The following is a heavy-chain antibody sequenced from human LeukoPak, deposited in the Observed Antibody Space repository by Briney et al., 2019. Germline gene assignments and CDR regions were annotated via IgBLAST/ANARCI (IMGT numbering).Heavy chain of an antibody. J-gene: IGHJ4*02. Sequence: PSETLSLTCTVSGGSISSYYWSWIRQPPGKGLEWIGYIYYSGSTNYNPSLKSRVTISVDTSKNQFSLKLSSVTAADTAVYYCARVTGGFGLDYWGQGTLVTVSS. V-gene: IGHV4-59*01. CDR2: IYYSGST. CDR1: GGSISSYY. D-gene: IGHD3-16*01. CDR3: ARVTGGFGLDY.